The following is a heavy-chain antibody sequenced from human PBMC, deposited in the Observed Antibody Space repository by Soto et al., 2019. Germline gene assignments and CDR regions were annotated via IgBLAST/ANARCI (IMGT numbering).Heavy chain of an antibody. D-gene: IGHD3-22*01. CDR1: GGSIRDYY. Sequence: PSETLSLTCTVSGGSIRDYYWGWIRQSPGKGLEWIGYIYYTGTTKYNPSLKSRVTISVDSSKNQFSLKLDSVTAADTAVYYCARLGGYYQAFESWGQGTLVTVSS. CDR2: IYYTGTT. V-gene: IGHV4-59*08. CDR3: ARLGGYYQAFES. J-gene: IGHJ4*02.